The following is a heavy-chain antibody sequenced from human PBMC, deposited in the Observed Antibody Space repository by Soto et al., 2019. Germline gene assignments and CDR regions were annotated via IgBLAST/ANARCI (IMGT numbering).Heavy chain of an antibody. J-gene: IGHJ5*02. D-gene: IGHD3-3*01. CDR2: IYYSGST. Sequence: PSETLCLPCTVSGGSISSYSWSWIRQPPGKGQEWIGYIYYSGSTNYNPSLKSRITISVDTSKNQFSLKLSSATAADTAGYYCAREGFAYEFGSGSPANWCDPWVQGTLGTVS. CDR1: GGSISSYS. V-gene: IGHV4-59*01. CDR3: AREGFAYEFGSGSPANWCDP.